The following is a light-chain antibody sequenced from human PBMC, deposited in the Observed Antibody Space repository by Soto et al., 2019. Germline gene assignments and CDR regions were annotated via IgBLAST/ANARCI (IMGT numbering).Light chain of an antibody. CDR3: QQSYSTPLT. J-gene: IGKJ4*01. CDR1: QSISSY. V-gene: IGKV1-39*01. CDR2: AAS. Sequence: DIQMTQSPSSLSASVGDRVTITCRASQSISSYLNWYQQKPGKATKLLIYAASSLQSGVPSRFSGSGSGTEFTLTISSLQPEDVATYYCQQSYSTPLTFGGGTKVEIK.